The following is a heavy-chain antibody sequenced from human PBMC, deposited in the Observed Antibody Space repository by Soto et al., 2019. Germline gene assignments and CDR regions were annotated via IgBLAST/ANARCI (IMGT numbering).Heavy chain of an antibody. CDR3: ARHLDEYSSASGFDY. CDR1: GYSFSIHC. V-gene: IGHV5-51*01. CDR2: IYPGDSNI. Sequence: GESLKISCNGSGYSFSIHCIGLVLQMPGKGLEWMGIIYPGDSNIIYSPPFECQIDMSADRSINTAYLRLSSLKASDTATYYCARHLDEYSSASGFDYWGQGTLVTVSS. D-gene: IGHD6-6*01. J-gene: IGHJ4*02.